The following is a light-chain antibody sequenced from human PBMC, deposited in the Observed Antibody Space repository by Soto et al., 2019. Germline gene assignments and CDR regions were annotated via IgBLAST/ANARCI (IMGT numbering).Light chain of an antibody. Sequence: QSVLPQPVSVSGSPGQSITISYTGTSSDVGGYNYVSWYQQHPGKAPKLMIYDVSNRPSGVSNRFSGSKSGNTASLTISGLQAEDEADYYCSSYTISSTPIFGGGTKVTVL. CDR2: DVS. V-gene: IGLV2-14*01. CDR3: SSYTISSTPI. J-gene: IGLJ2*01. CDR1: SSDVGGYNY.